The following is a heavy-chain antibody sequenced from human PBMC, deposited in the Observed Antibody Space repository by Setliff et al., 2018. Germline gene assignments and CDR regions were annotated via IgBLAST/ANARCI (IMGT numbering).Heavy chain of an antibody. CDR2: IDYRGST. CDR1: GGSISSGGYY. D-gene: IGHD2-2*03. Sequence: PSETLSLTCTVSGGSISSGGYYWSWIRQRPGKGLEWIGKIDYRGSTRYNPSLETRVSMSVDTSKNQFSLRLTSVTDADTAVYYCAMDQGVVWGKGTTVTVSS. J-gene: IGHJ6*04. CDR3: AMDQGVV. V-gene: IGHV4-31*03.